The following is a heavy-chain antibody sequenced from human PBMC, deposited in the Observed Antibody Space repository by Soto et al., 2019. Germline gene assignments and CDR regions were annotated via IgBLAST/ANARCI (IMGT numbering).Heavy chain of an antibody. CDR1: GGSISSSSYS. J-gene: IGHJ6*02. Sequence: QLQLQESGPRLVKPSEILSLTCSVSGGSISSSSYSWGWIRQPPGKGLEWIGTIYYSGSTHYNPSLEGRVAISADPPNNQLSLRLASVTAADTAVYYCGRQPGHCGSTTCFGYYSVDVWGQGTTVTVS. CDR3: GRQPGHCGSTTCFGYYSVDV. V-gene: IGHV4-39*01. D-gene: IGHD2-2*01. CDR2: IYYSGST.